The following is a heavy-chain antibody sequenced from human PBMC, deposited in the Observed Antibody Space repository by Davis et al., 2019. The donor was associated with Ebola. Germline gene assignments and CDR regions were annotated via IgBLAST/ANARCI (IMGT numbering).Heavy chain of an antibody. D-gene: IGHD2-21*02. V-gene: IGHV1-69*06. Sequence: AASVKVSCKASGNTISTYTIDWVRQAPGQGLEWMGGIIPLFGTTNYAQKFRVRVMITADKSTRIAYMELNSLTSEDTAVYYCARGPSVATAHYFDYWGQGTLVTVSS. J-gene: IGHJ4*02. CDR2: IIPLFGTT. CDR3: ARGPSVATAHYFDY. CDR1: GNTISTYT.